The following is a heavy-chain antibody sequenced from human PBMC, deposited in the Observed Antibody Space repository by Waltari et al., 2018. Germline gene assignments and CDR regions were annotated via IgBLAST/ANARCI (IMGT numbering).Heavy chain of an antibody. Sequence: QVQLQQWGAGLLKPSETLSLTCAVHVASSSGYYWSWIRHSPGTGLEWMGEINLSGSTDYNPSLKSRVTVSIDTSRNEFSLNLSSVTAADTAVYYCARFGRVVEGVIITYFDYWGQGTVVTVSS. CDR1: VASSSGYY. V-gene: IGHV4-34*02. CDR3: ARFGRVVEGVIITYFDY. CDR2: INLSGST. J-gene: IGHJ4*02. D-gene: IGHD3-10*01.